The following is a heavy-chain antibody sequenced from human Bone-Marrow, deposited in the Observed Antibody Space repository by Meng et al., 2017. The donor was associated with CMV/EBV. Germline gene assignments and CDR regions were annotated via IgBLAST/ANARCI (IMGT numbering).Heavy chain of an antibody. CDR3: AKLLTSNSSDAFDI. CDR1: GFTFSRYD. D-gene: IGHD2-15*01. J-gene: IGHJ3*02. V-gene: IGHV3-30*02. CDR2: LPYYGSNK. Sequence: GESLKISCAASGFTFSRYDFHWVRQAPGKGLEWVAFLPYYGSNKYYADSVKGRFTISRDNSKTTLYLQMISLRAEDTAVYYCAKLLTSNSSDAFDIWGQGTMVTVSS.